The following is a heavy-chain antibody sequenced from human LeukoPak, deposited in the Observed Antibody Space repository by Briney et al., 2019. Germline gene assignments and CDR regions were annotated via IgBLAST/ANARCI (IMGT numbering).Heavy chain of an antibody. Sequence: GGSLRLSCAASGFTFSSYAMSWVRQAPGKGLEWVSAISGSGGSTYYADSVKGRFTISRDNSKNTMYLQMNSLRAEDTAVYYCAKSINNYGDINYFDYWGQGTLVTVSS. CDR1: GFTFSSYA. V-gene: IGHV3-23*01. CDR3: AKSINNYGDINYFDY. CDR2: ISGSGGST. D-gene: IGHD4-17*01. J-gene: IGHJ4*02.